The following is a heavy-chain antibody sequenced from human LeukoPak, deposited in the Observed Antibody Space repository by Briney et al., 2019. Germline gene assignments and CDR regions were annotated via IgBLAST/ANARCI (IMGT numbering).Heavy chain of an antibody. CDR3: ATEPRDILTGYYGDY. CDR1: GFTFSSYS. J-gene: IGHJ4*02. V-gene: IGHV3-21*01. D-gene: IGHD3-9*01. CDR2: ISSSSSYI. Sequence: GSLRLSCAASGFTFSSYSMNWVRQAPGKGLEWVSSISSSSSYIYYADSVKGRFTISRDNAKNSLYLQMNSLRAEDTAVYYCATEPRDILTGYYGDYWGQGTLVTVSS.